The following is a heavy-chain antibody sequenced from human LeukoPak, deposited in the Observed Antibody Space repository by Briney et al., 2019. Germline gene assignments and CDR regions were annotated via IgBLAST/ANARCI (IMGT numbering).Heavy chain of an antibody. CDR2: ISYDGSNK. J-gene: IGHJ4*02. D-gene: IGHD2-15*01. V-gene: IGHV3-30-3*01. CDR3: AVVVAATPWPFDY. CDR1: GFTFSSYA. Sequence: GGSLRLSCAASGFTFSSYAMHWVRQAPGKGLEWVAVISYDGSNKYYADSVKGRSTISRDNSKNTLYLQMNSLRAEDTAVYYCAVVVAATPWPFDYWGQGTLVTVSS.